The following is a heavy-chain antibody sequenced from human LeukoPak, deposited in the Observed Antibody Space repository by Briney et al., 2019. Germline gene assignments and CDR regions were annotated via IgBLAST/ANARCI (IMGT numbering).Heavy chain of an antibody. D-gene: IGHD3-10*01. V-gene: IGHV3-7*01. J-gene: IGHJ4*02. CDR3: ARDSRGAFDY. CDR1: GFTFSSYW. Sequence: GGSLRLSCAASGFTFSSYWMSCVRQAPGRGREWVATIKQDGSEKYYRDSVKGRFTISRDNAKNSLYLQMNSLRAEDTAVYYCARDSRGAFDYWGQGTLVTVSS. CDR2: IKQDGSEK.